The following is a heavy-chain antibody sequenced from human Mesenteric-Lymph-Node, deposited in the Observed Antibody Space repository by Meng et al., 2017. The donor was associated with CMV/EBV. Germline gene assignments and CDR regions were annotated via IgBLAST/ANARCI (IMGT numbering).Heavy chain of an antibody. CDR1: FSPPTSGVA. Sequence: FSPPTSGVAVGWIRQPPGKALEWLTVIYWDDDQRYSPSLENRLTITKDTSRNQVVLTMTNMDPVDTATYYCAHARSSTSWYGGYVDYWGQGTLVTVSS. J-gene: IGHJ4*02. CDR2: IYWDDDQ. CDR3: AHARSSTSWYGGYVDY. V-gene: IGHV2-5*02. D-gene: IGHD2-2*01.